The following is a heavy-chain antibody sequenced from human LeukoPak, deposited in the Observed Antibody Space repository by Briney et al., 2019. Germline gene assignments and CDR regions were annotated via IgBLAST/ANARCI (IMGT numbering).Heavy chain of an antibody. CDR2: VYHSGIT. V-gene: IGHV4-4*02. CDR3: AREVLRYFDWLFTENNWFDP. Sequence: SGTLSLTCAVSGGSISSNNWWSWVRQPPGKGLEWIGEVYHSGITTYEPSLKSRVTMSVDKSKNEFSLKVNSVTAADTAVYYCAREVLRYFDWLFTENNWFDPWGQGTLVTVSS. J-gene: IGHJ5*02. D-gene: IGHD3-9*01. CDR1: GGSISSNNW.